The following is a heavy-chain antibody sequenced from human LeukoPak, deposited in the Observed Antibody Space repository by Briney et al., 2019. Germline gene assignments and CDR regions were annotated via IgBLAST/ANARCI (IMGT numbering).Heavy chain of an antibody. CDR2: IYHSGSA. V-gene: IGHV4-38-2*02. Sequence: PSETLSLTCSVSGYSISSDYYWVWIRQPPGKGLEWIGRIYHSGSAYYNPSLKSRVTISVDTSNNQFSLKLNSVTAADTAVYYCARLPSDVAMAAAGSPPWGQGTLVTVSS. CDR3: ARLPSDVAMAAAGSPP. CDR1: GYSISSDYY. D-gene: IGHD6-13*01. J-gene: IGHJ5*02.